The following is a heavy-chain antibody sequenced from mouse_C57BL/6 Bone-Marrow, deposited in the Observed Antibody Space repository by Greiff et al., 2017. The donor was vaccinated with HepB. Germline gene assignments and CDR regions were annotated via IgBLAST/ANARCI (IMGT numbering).Heavy chain of an antibody. V-gene: IGHV1-61*01. CDR2: IYPSDSET. CDR1: GYTFTSYW. Sequence: QVQLQQPGAELVRPGSSVKLSCKASGYTFTSYWMDWVKQRPGQGLEWIGNIYPSDSETHYNQKFKDKATLTVDKSSSTAYMQLSSLTSEDSAVYYCARSGWGLRVVDDWGQGTTLTVSS. D-gene: IGHD1-1*01. J-gene: IGHJ2*01. CDR3: ARSGWGLRVVDD.